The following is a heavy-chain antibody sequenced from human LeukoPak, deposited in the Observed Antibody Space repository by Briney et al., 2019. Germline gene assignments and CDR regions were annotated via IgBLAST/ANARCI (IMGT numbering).Heavy chain of an antibody. CDR2: IYYSGTT. V-gene: IGHV4-59*13. D-gene: IGHD3-16*02. Sequence: GSLRLSCAASGFTFDDYAMHWVRQVPGKGLEWIGFIYYSGTTNYNPSLKSRVTISVDTSKNQFSLKLSSVTAADTAVYYCARGGSYVWGSYRLKSWFDPWGQGTLVTVSS. CDR3: ARGGSYVWGSYRLKSWFDP. J-gene: IGHJ5*02. CDR1: GFTFDDYA.